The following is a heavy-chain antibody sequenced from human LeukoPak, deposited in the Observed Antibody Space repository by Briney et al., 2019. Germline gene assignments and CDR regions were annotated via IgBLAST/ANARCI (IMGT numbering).Heavy chain of an antibody. CDR3: ARGLPGYSSSWYSS. D-gene: IGHD6-13*01. J-gene: IGHJ5*02. V-gene: IGHV4-34*01. CDR1: GGSFSGYY. Sequence: PSETLSLTCAVYGGSFSGYYWSWIRQPPGKGVEWIGEINHSGSTNYNPSLKSRVTISVDTSKNQFSLKLSSVTAADTAVYYCARGLPGYSSSWYSSWGQGNLVTVSS. CDR2: INHSGST.